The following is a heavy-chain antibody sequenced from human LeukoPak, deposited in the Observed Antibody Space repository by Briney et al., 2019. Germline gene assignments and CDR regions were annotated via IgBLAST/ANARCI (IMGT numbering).Heavy chain of an antibody. J-gene: IGHJ4*02. CDR2: IKQDGSEK. CDR3: ARGGVSSSSIPYFDY. D-gene: IGHD6-6*01. Sequence: GGSLRLSCAVSGFTFSSYWMSWVRQAPGKGLEWVANIKQDGSEKYYVDSVKGRFTISRDNAKNSLYLQMNSLRAEDTALYHCARGGVSSSSIPYFDYWGQGTLVTVSS. V-gene: IGHV3-7*03. CDR1: GFTFSSYW.